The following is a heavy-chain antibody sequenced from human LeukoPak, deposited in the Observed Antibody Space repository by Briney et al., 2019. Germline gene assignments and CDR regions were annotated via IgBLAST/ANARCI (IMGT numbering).Heavy chain of an antibody. Sequence: ASVKVSCKASGYTFTGYYMHWVRQAPGQGLEWMGRINPNSGGTNYAQKFQGRVTMTRDTSISTAYMELSRLRSDDTAVYDCARDGYYGRAYFDLWGRGTLVTVSS. D-gene: IGHD3-22*01. CDR1: GYTFTGYY. CDR2: INPNSGGT. J-gene: IGHJ2*01. CDR3: ARDGYYGRAYFDL. V-gene: IGHV1-2*06.